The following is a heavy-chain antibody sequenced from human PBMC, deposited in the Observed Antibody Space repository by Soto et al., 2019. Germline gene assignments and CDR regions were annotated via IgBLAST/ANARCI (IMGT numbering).Heavy chain of an antibody. V-gene: IGHV3-21*01. J-gene: IGHJ5*02. CDR3: ARDRSSSWYWFDP. CDR1: GFTFSSYS. Sequence: EVQLVESGGGLVKPGGSLRLSCADSGFTFSSYSMNWVRQAPGKGLEWDSSISSSSSYIYYADSVKGRFTISRDNAKNSLYLQMNSLRAEDTAVYYCARDRSSSWYWFDPWGQGTLVTVSS. D-gene: IGHD6-13*01. CDR2: ISSSSSYI.